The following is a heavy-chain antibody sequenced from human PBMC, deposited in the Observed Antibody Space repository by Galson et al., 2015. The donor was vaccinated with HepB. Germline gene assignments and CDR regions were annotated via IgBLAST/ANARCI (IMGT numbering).Heavy chain of an antibody. J-gene: IGHJ4*02. Sequence: SPRLSCAASGFTFSSYAMHWVRQAPGKGLEWVAVISYDGSNKYYADSVKGRFTISRDNSKNTLYLQMNSLRAEDTAVYYCARENENSSGYYYPPYFAYWGQGTLVTVSS. CDR1: GFTFSSYA. CDR2: ISYDGSNK. V-gene: IGHV3-30-3*01. D-gene: IGHD3-22*01. CDR3: ARENENSSGYYYPPYFAY.